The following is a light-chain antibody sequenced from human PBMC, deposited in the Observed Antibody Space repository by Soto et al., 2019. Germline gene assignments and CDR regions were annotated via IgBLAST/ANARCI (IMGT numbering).Light chain of an antibody. Sequence: QSVLTQPASVSGSPGQSITISCTGTTSDVGGYNYVSWYQQHPGKAPKLMICEVSNRPSGVSNRFSGSKSGNTASLTISGLQAEDEADYYCSSYPSSGTLVVFGGGPQVTFL. CDR3: SSYPSSGTLVV. J-gene: IGLJ2*01. CDR2: EVS. V-gene: IGLV2-14*01. CDR1: TSDVGGYNY.